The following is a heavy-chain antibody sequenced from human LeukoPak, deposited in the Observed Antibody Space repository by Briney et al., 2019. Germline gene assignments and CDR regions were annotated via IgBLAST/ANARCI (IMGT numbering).Heavy chain of an antibody. D-gene: IGHD6-19*01. CDR3: ARTIAVAGIYMDV. J-gene: IGHJ6*03. V-gene: IGHV3-53*01. CDR1: GFTFSSNY. CDR2: IYSGGST. Sequence: GGSLRLSCAASGFTFSSNYMSWVRQAPGKGLEWVSVIYSGGSTYYADSVTGRFTISRDNSKNTLFLQMNSLRAEDTAVYYCARTIAVAGIYMDVWGKGTTVTVSS.